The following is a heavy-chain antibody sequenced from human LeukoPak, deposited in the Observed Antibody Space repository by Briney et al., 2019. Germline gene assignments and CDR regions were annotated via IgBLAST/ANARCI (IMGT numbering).Heavy chain of an antibody. V-gene: IGHV3-21*01. CDR2: ISSSTSYI. J-gene: IGHJ3*02. Sequence: GGSLRLSCAASGFTFSSYSMNWVRQAPGKGLEWVSFISSSTSYISYADSVKGRFTISRDNAKNSLYLQMNSLRAEDTAVYYCARAISDYDASDIWGQGTMVTVSS. CDR3: ARAISDYDASDI. CDR1: GFTFSSYS. D-gene: IGHD4-17*01.